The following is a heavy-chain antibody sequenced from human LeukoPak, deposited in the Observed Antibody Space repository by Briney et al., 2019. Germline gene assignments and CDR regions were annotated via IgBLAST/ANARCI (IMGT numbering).Heavy chain of an antibody. J-gene: IGHJ3*02. CDR3: ATGYSYGYGAFDI. Sequence: GASVNVSCKVSGYTLTELSMHWVRQAPGKGLEWMGGFDPEDGETIYAQKFQGRVTMTEDTSTDTAYMELSSLRSEDTAVYYCATGYSYGYGAFDIWGQGTMVTVSS. V-gene: IGHV1-24*01. CDR1: GYTLTELS. CDR2: FDPEDGET. D-gene: IGHD5-18*01.